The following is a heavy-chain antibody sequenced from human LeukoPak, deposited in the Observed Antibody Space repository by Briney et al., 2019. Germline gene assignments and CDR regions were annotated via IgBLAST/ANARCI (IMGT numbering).Heavy chain of an antibody. CDR2: MNPKSGNT. Sequence: GASVKVSCKASGYTFTGYYMHWVRQAPGQGLEWMGWMNPKSGNTGYAQKFQGRVTMTRNTSISTAYMELSSLRSEDTAVYYCARVRSLAAAGGMDVWGQGTTVTVSS. D-gene: IGHD6-13*01. CDR1: GYTFTGYY. J-gene: IGHJ6*02. V-gene: IGHV1-8*02. CDR3: ARVRSLAAAGGMDV.